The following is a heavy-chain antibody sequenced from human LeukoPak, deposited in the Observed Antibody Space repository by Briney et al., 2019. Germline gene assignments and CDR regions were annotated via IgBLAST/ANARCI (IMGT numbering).Heavy chain of an antibody. D-gene: IGHD6-6*01. J-gene: IGHJ5*02. Sequence: TASETLSLTCTVSGGSISSYYWSWIRQPPGKGLEWIGYICYSGSTNYNPSLKSRVTISVDTSKNQFSLKLSSVTAADTAVYYCARALARWFDPWGQGTLVTVSS. V-gene: IGHV4-59*01. CDR3: ARALARWFDP. CDR2: ICYSGST. CDR1: GGSISSYY.